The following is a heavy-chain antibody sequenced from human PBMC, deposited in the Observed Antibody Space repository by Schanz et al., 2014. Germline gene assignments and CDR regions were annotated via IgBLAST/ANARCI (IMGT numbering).Heavy chain of an antibody. CDR3: AKDSRGSSFDMDV. J-gene: IGHJ6*02. V-gene: IGHV3-11*01. CDR1: GFTFSDSF. Sequence: VQLVESGGGLVQPGGSLRLSCAASGFTFSDSFMSWIRQTPGKGLEWLSYISSSGNIIHYADSVKGRFTISRDNSKNSLYLQMNSLRTEDTALYYCAKDSRGSSFDMDVWGQGTTVTVSS. D-gene: IGHD1-26*01. CDR2: ISSSGNII.